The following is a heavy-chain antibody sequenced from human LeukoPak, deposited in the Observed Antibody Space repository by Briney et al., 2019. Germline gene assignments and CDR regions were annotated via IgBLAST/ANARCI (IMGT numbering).Heavy chain of an antibody. CDR3: ARYKISASPYFGL. Sequence: SETLSLTCTVSGGSISSGSYDWGWIRQPPGKVLEWIGSIYYSGCTYYNPSLKSRVTISVDTSKNQFSLKLSSVTAADTAVYYCARYKISASPYFGLWGRGPLVTVSS. V-gene: IGHV4-39*01. D-gene: IGHD2-15*01. J-gene: IGHJ2*01. CDR2: IYYSGCT. CDR1: GGSISSGSYD.